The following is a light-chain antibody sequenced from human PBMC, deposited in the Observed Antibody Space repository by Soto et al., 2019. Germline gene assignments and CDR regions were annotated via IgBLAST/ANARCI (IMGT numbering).Light chain of an antibody. J-gene: IGLJ1*01. CDR2: EVT. Sequence: QSALTQPASVSGSPGQSIAISCTGSSSDVGIYNYVSWYQQHPGKVPKLIIYEVTNRPSGVSNRFSGSKSCNTASLTISGLQAEDEADYYCSSYTTSSTLVFGTGTKLTVL. V-gene: IGLV2-14*01. CDR3: SSYTTSSTLV. CDR1: SSDVGIYNY.